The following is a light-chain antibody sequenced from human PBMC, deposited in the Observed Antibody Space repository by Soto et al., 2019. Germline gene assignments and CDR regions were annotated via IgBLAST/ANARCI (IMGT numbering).Light chain of an antibody. V-gene: IGKV3-11*01. CDR1: QSVSSY. CDR3: HQLCNWPPFT. J-gene: IGKJ3*01. CDR2: DAS. Sequence: DIVLTQSPSTLSLSPGERATISCRASQSVSSYLAWYQQKPGQGPRLLIYDASTWATGIPARFSGSGSGTDFLLLISSLEPEDFAVYYCHQLCNWPPFTFGPGTKVDIK.